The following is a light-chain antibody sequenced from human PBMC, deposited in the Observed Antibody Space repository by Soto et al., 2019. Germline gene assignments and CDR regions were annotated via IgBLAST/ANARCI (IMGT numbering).Light chain of an antibody. CDR3: QQRSNWPWT. CDR2: DAS. Sequence: EIVLTQSPATLSLSPGERATLSCRASQSVSSYLAWYQQKPGQAPRLLIYDASNRATVLPARFSGSGSGTDFTLTISSLEPEDFAVYYCQQRSNWPWTFGQGTKVEIK. V-gene: IGKV3-11*01. J-gene: IGKJ1*01. CDR1: QSVSSY.